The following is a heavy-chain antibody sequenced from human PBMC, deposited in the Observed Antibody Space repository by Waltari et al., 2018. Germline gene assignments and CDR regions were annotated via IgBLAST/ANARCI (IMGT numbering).Heavy chain of an antibody. V-gene: IGHV4-4*02. CDR1: GDSMRTNDC. D-gene: IGHD2-15*01. CDR3: ARDRGRGLYLDA. J-gene: IGHJ4*02. Sequence: QLQLRESGPGLVEPSGTLSLTCVVSGDSMRTNDCWCWVRQSPGKGLEWIGQVRGDEKINYHPSFASRVINSLDTSIHQFYLKVISATAADTAIYYCARDRGRGLYLDAWGPGMLVTVSP. CDR2: VRGDEKI.